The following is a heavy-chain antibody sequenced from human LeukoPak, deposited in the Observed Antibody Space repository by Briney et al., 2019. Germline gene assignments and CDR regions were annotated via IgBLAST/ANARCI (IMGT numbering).Heavy chain of an antibody. J-gene: IGHJ4*02. CDR1: GYTFTSYA. CDR3: ARGEEYSSSPQDY. CDR2: INAGNGNT. D-gene: IGHD6-6*01. V-gene: IGHV1-3*03. Sequence: ASVKVSCKASGYTFTSYAMHWVRQAPGQRLEWMGWINAGNGNTKYSQAFQGRVTITRDTSASTAYMELSSLRSEDMAVYYCARGEEYSSSPQDYWGQGTLVTVSS.